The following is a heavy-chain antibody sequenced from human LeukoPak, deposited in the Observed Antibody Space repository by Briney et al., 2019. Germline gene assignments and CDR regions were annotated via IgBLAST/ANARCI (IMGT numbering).Heavy chain of an antibody. Sequence: VASVKVSFKASGYTFTSYGISWVRQAPGQGREWMGWISAYNGNTNYAQTLQGRVTITTDTSTSTAYMELRSLRSDDTAVYYCARESSVLRFLEWSPTGYYYYGMDVWGQGTTVTVSS. CDR3: ARESSVLRFLEWSPTGYYYYGMDV. J-gene: IGHJ6*02. D-gene: IGHD3-3*01. CDR1: GYTFTSYG. CDR2: ISAYNGNT. V-gene: IGHV1-18*01.